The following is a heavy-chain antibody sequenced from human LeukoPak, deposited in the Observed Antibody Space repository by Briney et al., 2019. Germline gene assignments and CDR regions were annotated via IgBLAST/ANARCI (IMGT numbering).Heavy chain of an antibody. CDR1: GGSISGYY. D-gene: IGHD6-19*01. CDR2: IYSSGST. CDR3: ARDGGSGWLGYFQH. J-gene: IGHJ1*01. Sequence: SETLSLTCTVSGGSISGYYWSWIRQPPGKGLEWIGYIYSSGSTNYNPSLKSRVTISVDTSKNQFSLKLSSVTAADTAVYYCARDGGSGWLGYFQHWGQGTLVTVSS. V-gene: IGHV4-4*08.